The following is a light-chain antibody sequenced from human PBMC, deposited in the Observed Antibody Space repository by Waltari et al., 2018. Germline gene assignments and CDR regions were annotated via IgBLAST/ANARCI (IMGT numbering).Light chain of an antibody. CDR1: SSDVGGYNS. V-gene: IGLV2-8*01. J-gene: IGLJ2*01. CDR3: SSYAGRDILV. Sequence: QSALTQPPSASGSPGQSVAIPCTGTSSDVGGYNSVSWYQQHPGKAPRLMIYEVYKRPSGVPDRFSGSKSGNTASLTVSGLQAEDEADYYCSSYAGRDILVFGGGTRLTVL. CDR2: EVY.